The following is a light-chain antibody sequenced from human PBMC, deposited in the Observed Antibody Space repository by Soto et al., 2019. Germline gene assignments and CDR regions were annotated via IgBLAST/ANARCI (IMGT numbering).Light chain of an antibody. CDR2: TAS. J-gene: IGKJ3*01. V-gene: IGKV1-39*01. CDR3: QKTYSTPFT. CDR1: QNIDIY. Sequence: DIQMTQFPPSLSASVGDRVTITCRASQNIDIYLNWYQQKPGKAPKLLIYTASSLQSGVPSRFSGSGSGTDFTLTISSXQPEDFATYYCQKTYSTPFTFGPGTKVDIK.